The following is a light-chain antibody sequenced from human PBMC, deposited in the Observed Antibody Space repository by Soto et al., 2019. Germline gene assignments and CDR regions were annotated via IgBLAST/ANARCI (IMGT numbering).Light chain of an antibody. V-gene: IGKV1-39*01. CDR3: QQSYSMIT. J-gene: IGKJ4*01. CDR2: AAS. Sequence: DIQMTQSPSSLSASVGDRVTITCRASQSISSYLNWYQQKPGKASKLLIYAASSLQSGVPSRFSGSGSGTDFTLTISSLQPEDFATYYCQQSYSMITFGGGTKVEIK. CDR1: QSISSY.